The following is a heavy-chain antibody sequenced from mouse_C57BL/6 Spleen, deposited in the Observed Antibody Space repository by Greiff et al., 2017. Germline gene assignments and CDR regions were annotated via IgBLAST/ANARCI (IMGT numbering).Heavy chain of an antibody. CDR2: ISSGGSYT. D-gene: IGHD3-3*01. Sequence: EVMLVESGGDLVKPGGSLKLSCAASGFTFSSYGMSWVRQTPDKRLEWVATISSGGSYTYYPASVKGRFTISRDNAKNTLYLQMSSLKSEDTAMYYCARPGTGFDYWGQGTTLTVSS. J-gene: IGHJ2*01. V-gene: IGHV5-6*02. CDR1: GFTFSSYG. CDR3: ARPGTGFDY.